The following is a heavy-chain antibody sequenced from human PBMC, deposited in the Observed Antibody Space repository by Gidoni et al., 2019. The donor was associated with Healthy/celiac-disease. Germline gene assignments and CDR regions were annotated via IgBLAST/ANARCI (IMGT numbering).Heavy chain of an antibody. CDR2: IIPNRGIA. J-gene: IGHJ6*02. Sequence: QVQLVQSGAEVKKPGYSVKVSCNTSGGNFSSYALSWARQAPGQGLEWMGRIIPNRGIANYAQKFQGRVTITADKSTSTAYMELSSLRSEDTAVYYCARVNCTNGVCYTGGSYYYYYYGMDVWGQGTTVTVSS. CDR3: ARVNCTNGVCYTGGSYYYYYYGMDV. D-gene: IGHD2-8*01. V-gene: IGHV1-69*04. CDR1: GGNFSSYA.